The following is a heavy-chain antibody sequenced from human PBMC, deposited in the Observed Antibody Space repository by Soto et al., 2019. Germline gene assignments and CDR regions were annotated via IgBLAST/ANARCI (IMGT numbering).Heavy chain of an antibody. D-gene: IGHD6-19*01. CDR1: GGSVSSNSYS. J-gene: IGHJ4*02. V-gene: IGHV4-39*07. Sequence: SETLSLTCAVSGGSVSSNSYSWGWIRQPPGKGLEWIGTIYYTGNTNYHPSLQSRVTISVDTSKNQFSLRLTSVTAADTAVYYCARRYGWSFDYWGQGTLVTVSS. CDR2: IYYTGNT. CDR3: ARRYGWSFDY.